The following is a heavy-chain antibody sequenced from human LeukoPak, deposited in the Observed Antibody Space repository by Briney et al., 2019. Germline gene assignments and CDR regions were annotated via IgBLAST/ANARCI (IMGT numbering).Heavy chain of an antibody. CDR1: GFTFSSDG. Sequence: GSLRLSCAASGFTFSSDGMSWVRQAPGKGLEWVSAISGSGSNTNYADSVKGRFIISRDNSKNMLYLQMNSLRAEDTAVYYCAKNGVGATWGNYFDYWGQGTLVTVSS. J-gene: IGHJ4*02. CDR2: ISGSGSNT. V-gene: IGHV3-23*01. D-gene: IGHD1-26*01. CDR3: AKNGVGATWGNYFDY.